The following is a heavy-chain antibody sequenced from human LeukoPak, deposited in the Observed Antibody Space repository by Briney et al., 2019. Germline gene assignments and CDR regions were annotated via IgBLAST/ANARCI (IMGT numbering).Heavy chain of an antibody. Sequence: GGSLRLSCAASGFTFCSYAMSWVPHAPGRGLGWVSAICGSGGSTYYADSVKGRFTISRDNYKTTLDLQMNSLRAEDTAVYCCTKDLDSSGYYSDYWGQGTLVTVSS. CDR3: TKDLDSSGYYSDY. CDR2: ICGSGGST. CDR1: GFTFCSYA. V-gene: IGHV3-23*01. D-gene: IGHD3-22*01. J-gene: IGHJ4*02.